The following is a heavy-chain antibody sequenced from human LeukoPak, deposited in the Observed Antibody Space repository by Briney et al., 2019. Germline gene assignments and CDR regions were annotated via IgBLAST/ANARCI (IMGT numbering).Heavy chain of an antibody. CDR1: GGSFSGYY. J-gene: IGHJ3*02. CDR3: ARRDWIVVVVAATGDAFDI. CDR2: INHSGST. V-gene: IGHV4-34*01. D-gene: IGHD2-15*01. Sequence: SETLSLTCAVYGGSFSGYYWSWIRQPPGKGLEWIGEINHSGSTYYNPSLKSRVTISVDTSKNQFSLKLSSVTAADTAVYYCARRDWIVVVVAATGDAFDIWGQGTMVTVSS.